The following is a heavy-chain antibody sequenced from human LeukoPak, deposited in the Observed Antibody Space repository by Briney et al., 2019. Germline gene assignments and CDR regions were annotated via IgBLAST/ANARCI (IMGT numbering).Heavy chain of an antibody. Sequence: SETLSLTCTVSGGSISSYYWSWIRQPPGXXXEWIGEINHSGSTNYNPSLKSRVTISVDTSKNQFSLKLSSVTAADTAVYYCARTSCSNDAYYFDYWGQGTLVTVSS. D-gene: IGHD1-1*01. CDR2: INHSGST. CDR1: GGSISSYY. V-gene: IGHV4-34*01. J-gene: IGHJ4*02. CDR3: ARTSCSNDAYYFDY.